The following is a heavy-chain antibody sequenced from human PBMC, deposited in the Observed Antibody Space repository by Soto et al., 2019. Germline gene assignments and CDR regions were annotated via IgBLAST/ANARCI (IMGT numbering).Heavy chain of an antibody. D-gene: IGHD6-19*01. Sequence: SETLSLTCTVSGGSISSYYWSWIRQPPGKGLEWIGYIYYSGSTNYNPSLKSRVTISVDTSKNQFSLKLSSVTAADTAVYYCARLEAVAGAFDDWGQGTLVTVSS. CDR1: GGSISSYY. CDR2: IYYSGST. V-gene: IGHV4-59*08. CDR3: ARLEAVAGAFDD. J-gene: IGHJ4*02.